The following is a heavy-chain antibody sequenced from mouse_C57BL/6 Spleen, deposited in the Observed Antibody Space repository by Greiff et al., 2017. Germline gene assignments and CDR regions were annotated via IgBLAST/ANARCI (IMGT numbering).Heavy chain of an antibody. V-gene: IGHV7-3*01. D-gene: IGHD2-5*01. J-gene: IGHJ4*01. CDR1: GFTFTAYY. CDR2: LRNKANGYTT. Sequence: DVHLVESGGGLVQPGGSLSLSCAASGFTFTAYYMSWVRQPPGKALEWLGFLRNKANGYTTEYSASVKGRFTISRDNSQSILYLQMNALKAEDSATYYCARYKDYSNYGGYYAMDYWGQGTSVTVSS. CDR3: ARYKDYSNYGGYYAMDY.